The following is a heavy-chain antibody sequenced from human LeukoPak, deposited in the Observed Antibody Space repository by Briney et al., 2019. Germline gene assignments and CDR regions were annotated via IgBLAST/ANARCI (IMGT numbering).Heavy chain of an antibody. Sequence: GGSLRLSCAASGYTFSSHSMSWVRQAPGKGLEWVSSISGSGGSTFYADSVKGRFTISRDNSKNTLYLQLISLRVEDTAVYYCAKGHSSGWFLIDYWGQGTLVTVSS. D-gene: IGHD6-19*01. V-gene: IGHV3-23*01. CDR3: AKGHSSGWFLIDY. CDR1: GYTFSSHS. CDR2: ISGSGGST. J-gene: IGHJ4*02.